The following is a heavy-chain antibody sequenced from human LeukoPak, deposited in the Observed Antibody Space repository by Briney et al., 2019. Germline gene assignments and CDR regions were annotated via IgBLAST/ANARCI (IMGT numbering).Heavy chain of an antibody. J-gene: IGHJ4*02. V-gene: IGHV1-2*06. CDR3: ERYGDQLLFDYFDY. D-gene: IGHD2-2*01. CDR1: GYTFTGYY. Sequence: ASVKGSCKASGYTFTGYYMHWVRQAPGQGLEWMGRINPNSGGTNYAQKFQGRVTMTRDTSISTAYMELSRLRSDDTAVYYCERYGDQLLFDYFDYWGQGTMVTVSS. CDR2: INPNSGGT.